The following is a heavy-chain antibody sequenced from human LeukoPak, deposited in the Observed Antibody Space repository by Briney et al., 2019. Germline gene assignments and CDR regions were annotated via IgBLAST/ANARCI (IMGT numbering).Heavy chain of an antibody. D-gene: IGHD6-6*01. CDR1: GFTFSSYW. CDR3: ARDSGGYSSSSYYYYYYMDV. Sequence: PGGSLRLSCAASGFTFSSYWMSWVRQAPGKGLEWVANIKQDGSEKYYVDSVKGRFTISRDDAKNSLYLQMNSLRAEDTAVYYCARDSGGYSSSSYYYYYYMDVWGKGTTVTVSS. CDR2: IKQDGSEK. V-gene: IGHV3-7*01. J-gene: IGHJ6*03.